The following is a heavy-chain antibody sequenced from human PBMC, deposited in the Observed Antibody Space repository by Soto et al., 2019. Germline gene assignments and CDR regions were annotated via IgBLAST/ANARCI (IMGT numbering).Heavy chain of an antibody. CDR2: INIDGSDT. CDR1: GFTFSSYW. D-gene: IGHD1-26*01. Sequence: GGSLRLSCAASGFTFSSYWMHWVRQAPGMGLVWVSHINIDGSDTTYADSVRGRFTISRDNAKNTLYLQMNSLRAEDTAVYYCVRDDIGVGIDYWGLGTPVTVSS. V-gene: IGHV3-74*01. CDR3: VRDDIGVGIDY. J-gene: IGHJ4*02.